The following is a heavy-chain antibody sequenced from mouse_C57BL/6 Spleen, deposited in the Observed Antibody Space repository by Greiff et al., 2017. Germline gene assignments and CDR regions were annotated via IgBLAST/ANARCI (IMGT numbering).Heavy chain of an antibody. CDR3: ARKDSSGYGWFAY. CDR1: GYAFSSSW. J-gene: IGHJ3*01. D-gene: IGHD3-2*02. CDR2: IYPGDGDT. Sequence: VQLQQSGPELVKPGASVKISCKASGYAFSSSWMNWVKQRPGKGLEWIGRIYPGDGDTNYNGKFKGKATLTADKSSSTAYMQLSSLTSEDSAVYFCARKDSSGYGWFAYWGQGTLVTVSA. V-gene: IGHV1-82*01.